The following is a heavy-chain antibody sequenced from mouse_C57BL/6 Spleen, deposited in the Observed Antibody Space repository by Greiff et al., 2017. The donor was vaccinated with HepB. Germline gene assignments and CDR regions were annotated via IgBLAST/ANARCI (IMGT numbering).Heavy chain of an antibody. Sequence: VQLKESGPELVKPGASVKIPCKASGYTFIDYNMDWVKQSHGKSLEWIGDINPNNGGTIYNQKFKGKATLTVDKSSSTAYMELRSLTSEDTAVYYCARYDSAWFAYWGQGTLVTVSA. CDR3: ARYDSAWFAY. CDR2: INPNNGGT. D-gene: IGHD2-4*01. CDR1: GYTFIDYN. J-gene: IGHJ3*01. V-gene: IGHV1-18*01.